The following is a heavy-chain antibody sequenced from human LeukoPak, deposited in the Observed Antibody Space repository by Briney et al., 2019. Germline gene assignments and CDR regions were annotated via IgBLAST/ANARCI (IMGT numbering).Heavy chain of an antibody. J-gene: IGHJ5*02. CDR2: ISSSSSSK. CDR3: ARDNGDP. D-gene: IGHD2-8*01. CDR1: GFTFSKYS. V-gene: IGHV3-48*01. Sequence: GGSLRLSCAASGFTFSKYSMNWVRQAPGKGLEWVSFISSSSSSKYYADSVKGRFTISRDNAKNSRYLQMRSLRVGDTAIYYCARDNGDPWGQGTLVTVSS.